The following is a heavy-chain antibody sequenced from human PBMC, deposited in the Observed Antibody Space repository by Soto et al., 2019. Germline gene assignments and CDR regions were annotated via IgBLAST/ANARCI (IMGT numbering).Heavy chain of an antibody. J-gene: IGHJ3*02. V-gene: IGHV3-23*01. D-gene: IGHD3-16*01. CDR1: GFTFSAYA. CDR3: VKVYMWGSHDALDI. CDR2: ISINGDTT. Sequence: EVQLLESGGGLVQPGGSLRLSCAASGFTFSAYAVTWVRQAPGKGLKWVSSISINGDTTFYADSVKGRFTISRDNFKNTLYLQMNSLRVEDTAVYYCVKVYMWGSHDALDIWGQGAMVTVSS.